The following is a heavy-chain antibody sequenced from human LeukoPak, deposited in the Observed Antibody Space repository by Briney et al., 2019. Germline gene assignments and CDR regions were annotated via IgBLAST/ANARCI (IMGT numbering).Heavy chain of an antibody. J-gene: IGHJ4*02. CDR2: ITSSSSSI. Sequence: GGSLRLPCAASGFTFSTYIMNWVRQAPGKGLEWVSYITSSSSSISYADSVKGRFTISRDNAKNSLYLQMNSLRAEDTAVYYCARDSESLPNYYGSGSQFDYWGQGTLVTVSS. CDR1: GFTFSTYI. CDR3: ARDSESLPNYYGSGSQFDY. D-gene: IGHD3-10*01. V-gene: IGHV3-48*01.